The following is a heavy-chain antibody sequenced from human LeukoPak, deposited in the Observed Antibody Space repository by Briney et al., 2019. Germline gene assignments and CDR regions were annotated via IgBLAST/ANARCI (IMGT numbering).Heavy chain of an antibody. V-gene: IGHV4-61*02. CDR2: FYISGST. CDR1: GGSVTSGSHY. D-gene: IGHD6-6*01. Sequence: SETLSLTCTVSGGSVTSGSHYWSWFRQPAGKGLEWIGRFYISGSTNYNPSLKSRVTISVETSKNQFYLNMKSVTAADSAVYYVARAGSGPARDYLDYWGQGILVTVSS. J-gene: IGHJ4*02. CDR3: ARAGSGPARDYLDY.